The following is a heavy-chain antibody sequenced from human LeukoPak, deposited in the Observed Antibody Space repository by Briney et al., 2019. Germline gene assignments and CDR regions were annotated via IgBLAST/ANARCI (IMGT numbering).Heavy chain of an antibody. D-gene: IGHD3-22*01. CDR1: GFAFSSYA. J-gene: IGHJ4*02. CDR3: ARAMEPYYDSNGCDY. V-gene: IGHV3-30*04. Sequence: GGSLRLSCAASGFAFSSYAMHWVRQAPGKGLEWVALISNDGRSKYHADSVKGRFTISRDNAKNSLYLQMNSLRGEDTAVYYCARAMEPYYDSNGCDYWGQGTLVTVSA. CDR2: ISNDGRSK.